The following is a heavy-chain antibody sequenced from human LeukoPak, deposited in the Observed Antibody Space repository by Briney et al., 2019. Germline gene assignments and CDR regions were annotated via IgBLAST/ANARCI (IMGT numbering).Heavy chain of an antibody. D-gene: IGHD5-18*01. CDR2: IYHSGST. J-gene: IGHJ5*02. V-gene: IGHV4-38-2*02. CDR3: ARERGYSYGFDP. CDR1: GYSISSGYY. Sequence: KPSEALSLTCAVSGYSISSGYYWGWIRQPPGKGLEWIGSIYHSGSTYYNPSLKSRVTISVDTSKNQFSLKLSSVTAADTAVYYCARERGYSYGFDPWGQGTLVTVSS.